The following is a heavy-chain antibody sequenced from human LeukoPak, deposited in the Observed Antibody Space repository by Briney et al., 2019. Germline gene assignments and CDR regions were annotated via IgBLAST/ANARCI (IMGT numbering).Heavy chain of an antibody. CDR1: GYSISSGYY. V-gene: IGHV4-38-2*02. J-gene: IGHJ4*02. CDR3: ARHNSGAVAADY. D-gene: IGHD6-19*01. CDR2: IYYSGST. Sequence: SETLSLTCTVSGYSISSGYYWGWIRQPPGKGLEWIGSIYYSGSTYYNPSLKSRVTISVDTSKNQFSLKLSSVTAADTAVYYCARHNSGAVAADYWGQGTLVTVSS.